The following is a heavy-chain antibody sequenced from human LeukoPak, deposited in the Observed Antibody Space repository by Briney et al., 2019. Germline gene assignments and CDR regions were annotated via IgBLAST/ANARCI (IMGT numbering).Heavy chain of an antibody. Sequence: ASVKVSCKASGGTFSSYAISWVRQAPGQGLEWMGWINPNSGGTNYAQNFQGRVTMTRDTSISTDYMELSRLRSDDTAVYYCARGGIQLSPPEDYWGQGTLVTVSS. J-gene: IGHJ4*02. CDR3: ARGGIQLSPPEDY. D-gene: IGHD5-18*01. CDR2: INPNSGGT. CDR1: GGTFSSYA. V-gene: IGHV1-2*02.